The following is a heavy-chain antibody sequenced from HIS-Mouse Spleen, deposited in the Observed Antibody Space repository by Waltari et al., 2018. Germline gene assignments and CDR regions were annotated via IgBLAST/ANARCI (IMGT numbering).Heavy chain of an antibody. CDR2: INHSGRT. V-gene: IGHV4-34*01. CDR1: GGSFSGYY. CDR3: ARGRYCSSTSCSYYYGMDV. D-gene: IGHD2-2*01. J-gene: IGHJ6*02. Sequence: QVQLQQWGAGLLKPSETLSLTCAVYGGSFSGYYWSWIRQPPGKGLEWIGEINHSGRTNHNPSLKSRVTISVDTSKNQFSLKLSSVTAADTAVYYCARGRYCSSTSCSYYYGMDVWGQGTTVTVSS.